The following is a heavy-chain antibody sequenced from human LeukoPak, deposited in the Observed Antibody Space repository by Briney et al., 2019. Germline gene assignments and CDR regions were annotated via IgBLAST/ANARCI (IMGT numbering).Heavy chain of an antibody. CDR2: IYPGNSDT. CDR1: GYSFTSYW. Sequence: GESLKISCKGSGYSFTSYWISWVRQMPGKGLEWMGIIYPGNSDTRYSPSFQGQVTISADKSISTAYLQWSSLKASDTAMYYCARAVAAAGNGYFDYWGQGTLVTVSS. CDR3: ARAVAAAGNGYFDY. D-gene: IGHD6-13*01. J-gene: IGHJ4*02. V-gene: IGHV5-51*01.